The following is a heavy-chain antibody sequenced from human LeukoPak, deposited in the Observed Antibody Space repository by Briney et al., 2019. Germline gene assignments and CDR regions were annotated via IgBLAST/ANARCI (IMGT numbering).Heavy chain of an antibody. J-gene: IGHJ4*02. CDR2: INKSGIEA. CDR3: ARENHATGDY. Sequence: GGSLRLSCAASRFASSTYWVMCVRRAAGTGVEWVATINKSGIEAASVESLKGRFTISRDNAKNSLYLQMNSLRVEDTAVYYCARENHATGDYWGPGTLVTVSS. CDR1: RFASSTYW. V-gene: IGHV3-7*03.